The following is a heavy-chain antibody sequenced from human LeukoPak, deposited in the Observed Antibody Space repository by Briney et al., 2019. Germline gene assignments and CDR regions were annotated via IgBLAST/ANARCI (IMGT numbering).Heavy chain of an antibody. Sequence: GGSLRLSCAASGFTFSSYGMHWVRQAPGKGLEWVAFIRYDGSNKYYADSVKGRFTISRDNSKSTLYLQMNSLRAEDTAVYYCAKEEVIRGNHGVYFDYWGQGTLVTVSS. D-gene: IGHD3-22*01. V-gene: IGHV3-30*02. CDR2: IRYDGSNK. CDR1: GFTFSSYG. CDR3: AKEEVIRGNHGVYFDY. J-gene: IGHJ4*02.